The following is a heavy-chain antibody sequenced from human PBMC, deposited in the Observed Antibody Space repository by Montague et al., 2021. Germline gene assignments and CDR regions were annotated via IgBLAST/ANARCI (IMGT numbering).Heavy chain of an antibody. CDR1: GDSVRCGIYH. Sequence: SETLSLTCSVSGDSVRCGIYHWGWIRPSPGKGLEWIGYICDGGSATYNTSLGSRVTMSLDTSSNQFSLNLRSATAADTAVYYCAAYYYGSGGRGSWGQGTLVTVSS. J-gene: IGHJ5*02. D-gene: IGHD3-22*01. CDR2: ICDGGSA. V-gene: IGHV4-61*01. CDR3: AAYYYGSGGRGS.